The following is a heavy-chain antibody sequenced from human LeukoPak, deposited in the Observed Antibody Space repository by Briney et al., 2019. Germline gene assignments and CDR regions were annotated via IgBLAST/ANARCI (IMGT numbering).Heavy chain of an antibody. J-gene: IGHJ4*02. CDR2: ISYDGSNK. CDR3: AKSSESSGSYFWD. D-gene: IGHD3-10*01. Sequence: GGSLRLSCAASGFTFSSYGMHWVRQAPGKGLEWVAVISYDGSNKYYADSVKGRFTISRDNSKNTLYLQMNSLRAEDTAVYYCAKSSESSGSYFWDWGQGTLVTVSS. CDR1: GFTFSSYG. V-gene: IGHV3-30*18.